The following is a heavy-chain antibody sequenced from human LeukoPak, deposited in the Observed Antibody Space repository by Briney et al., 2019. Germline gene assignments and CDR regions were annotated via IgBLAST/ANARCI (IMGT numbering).Heavy chain of an antibody. D-gene: IGHD2-2*01. CDR2: INHSGST. J-gene: IGHJ5*02. CDR1: GGSFSGYY. V-gene: IGHV4-34*01. CDR3: ARGQIVVVPAAGGTTAEPFDP. Sequence: SETLSLTCAVYGGSFSGYYWSWIRQPPGKGLEWIGEINHSGSTNYNPSLKSRVTISVDTSKNQFSLKLSSVTAADTAVYYCARGQIVVVPAAGGTTAEPFDPWGQGTLVTVSS.